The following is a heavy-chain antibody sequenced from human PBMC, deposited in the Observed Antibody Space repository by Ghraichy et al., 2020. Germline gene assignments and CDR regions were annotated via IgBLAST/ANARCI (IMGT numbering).Heavy chain of an antibody. D-gene: IGHD3-9*01. CDR3: ATDFDWTY. V-gene: IGHV3-30*02. CDR1: GITFRNYG. Sequence: GGSLRLSCVASGITFRNYGMHWVRQAPGKGLEWVAFIRTDGSNKYYADSVKGRFTISRDNSKNTLDLQMNSLRAEDTAVYYCATDFDWTYWGQGTLVTVSS. J-gene: IGHJ4*02. CDR2: IRTDGSNK.